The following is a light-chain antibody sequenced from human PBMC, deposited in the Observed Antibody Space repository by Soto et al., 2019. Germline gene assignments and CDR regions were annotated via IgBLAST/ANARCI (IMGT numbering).Light chain of an antibody. Sequence: EIVLTQSPGTLSLSPGERATLSCRASQSVSSSYLAWYQQKPGQAPRLLIYGASSRATGIPDRFSGSGSGTAFPLTISRLEPEDFAVYYCQQYDSSPLTFGQGTRLEIK. V-gene: IGKV3-20*01. J-gene: IGKJ5*01. CDR2: GAS. CDR1: QSVSSSY. CDR3: QQYDSSPLT.